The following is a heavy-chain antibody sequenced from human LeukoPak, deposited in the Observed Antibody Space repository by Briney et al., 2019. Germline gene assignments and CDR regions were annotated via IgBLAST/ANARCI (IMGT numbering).Heavy chain of an antibody. CDR1: GFTFSSYA. V-gene: IGHV3-23*01. CDR2: ISGSGGST. D-gene: IGHD2-15*01. Sequence: GGSLTLACAASGFTFSSYAMSWVRQAPGKGLEWVSAISGSGGSTYYADSVKGRFTISRDNSKNTLYLQMNSLRDEDTAVYYCAKDPALTYSSGGSCYPNNWFDPWGQGTLVTVSS. CDR3: AKDPALTYSSGGSCYPNNWFDP. J-gene: IGHJ5*02.